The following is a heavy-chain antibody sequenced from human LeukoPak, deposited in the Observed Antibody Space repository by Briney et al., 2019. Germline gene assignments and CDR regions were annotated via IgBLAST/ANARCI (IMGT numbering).Heavy chain of an antibody. CDR2: IWYDGSNK. Sequence: PGGSLRLSCAAPGIPFSSFGMHWLRQAPGKGPEWVAFIWYDGSNKYYADSVKGRFTISRDNSKNTLYLQMNSLTAEDTAVYYCARDGTVTAGPFDPWGGGTLVTVSS. CDR3: ARDGTVTAGPFDP. J-gene: IGHJ5*02. V-gene: IGHV3-33*01. CDR1: GIPFSSFG. D-gene: IGHD4-17*01.